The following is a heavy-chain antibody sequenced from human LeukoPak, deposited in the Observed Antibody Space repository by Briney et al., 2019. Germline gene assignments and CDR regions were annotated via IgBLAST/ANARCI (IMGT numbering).Heavy chain of an antibody. CDR2: IWYDGSNK. Sequence: PGGSLRLSCAASGFTFSSYGMHWVRQAPVKGLEWVAVIWYDGSNKYYADSVKGRFTISRDNSKNTLYLQMNSLRAEDTAVYYCARGAGSTVTTIDYWGQGTLVTVSS. J-gene: IGHJ4*02. V-gene: IGHV3-33*01. CDR3: ARGAGSTVTTIDY. CDR1: GFTFSSYG. D-gene: IGHD4-17*01.